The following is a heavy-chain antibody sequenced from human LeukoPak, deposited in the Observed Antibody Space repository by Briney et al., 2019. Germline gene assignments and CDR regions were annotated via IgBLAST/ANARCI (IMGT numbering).Heavy chain of an antibody. CDR3: ARDQGLTAPPPYGLDV. CDR1: GGTFSCSA. CDR2: IIPFLNIT. V-gene: IGHV1-69*04. D-gene: IGHD5-18*01. J-gene: IGHJ6*02. Sequence: SVKVSCKTSGGTFSCSAITWVRQAPGQGLEWMGRIIPFLNITRYTQKFQGRVTITADTSTSTVYMELSSLRPEETAVYYCARDQGLTAPPPYGLDVWGQGTTVIVSS.